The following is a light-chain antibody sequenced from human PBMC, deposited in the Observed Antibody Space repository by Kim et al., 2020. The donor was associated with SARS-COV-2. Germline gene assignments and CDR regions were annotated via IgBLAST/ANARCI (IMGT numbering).Light chain of an antibody. CDR1: SLRIFY. CDR3: NSRDSTGNHS. Sequence: SSELTQDPAVSVALGQTVRITCQGDSLRIFYASWYQQKPGQAPRLVIYAKTNRPSGIPDRFSGSTSGNTASLTITGAQVEDEADYYCNSRDSTGNHSFGG. J-gene: IGLJ2*01. V-gene: IGLV3-19*01. CDR2: AKT.